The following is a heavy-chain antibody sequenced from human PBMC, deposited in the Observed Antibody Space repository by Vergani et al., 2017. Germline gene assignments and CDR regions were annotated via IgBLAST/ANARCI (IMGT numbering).Heavy chain of an antibody. CDR3: ARSLVAGKGGY. V-gene: IGHV3-48*01. Sequence: DVQLVESGGDLVQPGGSLRLSCAASGFTFSSYSMNWVRQAPGKGLEWISYISTTSDTIYYADSVSGRFTISRDNAKNSLYLEMNSLRVEDTAVYFCARSLVAGKGGYWGQGTRVAVSS. D-gene: IGHD6-19*01. CDR1: GFTFSSYS. J-gene: IGHJ4*02. CDR2: ISTTSDTI.